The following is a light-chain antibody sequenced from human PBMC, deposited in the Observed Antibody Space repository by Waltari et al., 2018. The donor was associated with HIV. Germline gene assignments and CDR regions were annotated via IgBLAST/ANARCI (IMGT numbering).Light chain of an antibody. Sequence: QSVLTQPPSASGTPGQRVSISCSGSSSNIGSNYVYWYQQLPGTAPKLLMYRNDERPSGVPERFSGSKSGTSASLAISGRRSEDEADYYCAAWDDSLSAWVFGGGTKLTVL. J-gene: IGLJ3*02. CDR3: AAWDDSLSAWV. V-gene: IGLV1-47*01. CDR1: SSNIGSNY. CDR2: RND.